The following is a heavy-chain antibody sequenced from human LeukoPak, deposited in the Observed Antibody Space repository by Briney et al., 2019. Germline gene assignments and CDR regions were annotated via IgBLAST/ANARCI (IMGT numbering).Heavy chain of an antibody. CDR2: VSYDGSNK. CDR1: GFTFSSYA. V-gene: IGHV3-30*04. CDR3: ATDADYYDSSGYNYFDY. Sequence: GRSLRLSCAASGFTFSSYAMHWVRQAPGKGLEWVAVVSYDGSNKYYADSVKGRFTISRDNSKNTLYLQMNSLRAEDTAVYYCATDADYYDSSGYNYFDYWGQGTLLTVSS. J-gene: IGHJ4*02. D-gene: IGHD3-22*01.